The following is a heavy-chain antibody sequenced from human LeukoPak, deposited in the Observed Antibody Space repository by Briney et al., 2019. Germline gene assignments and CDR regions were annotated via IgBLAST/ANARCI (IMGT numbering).Heavy chain of an antibody. CDR2: ISYDGSNK. CDR1: GFTFSSYG. J-gene: IGHJ4*02. V-gene: IGHV3-30*18. CDR3: AKTQYYYDSSGYYYFDY. Sequence: QPGGSLRLTCAASGFTFSSYGMHWVRQAPGKGLEWVAVISYDGSNKYYADSVKGRFTISRDNSKNTLYLQMNSLRAEDTAVYYCAKTQYYYDSSGYYYFDYWGQGTLVTVSS. D-gene: IGHD3-22*01.